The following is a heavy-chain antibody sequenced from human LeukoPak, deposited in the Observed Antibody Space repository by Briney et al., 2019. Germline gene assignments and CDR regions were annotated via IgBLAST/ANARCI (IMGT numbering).Heavy chain of an antibody. CDR1: GGSISSYY. CDR3: ARHVEEQQHTFVSPFDI. J-gene: IGHJ3*02. V-gene: IGHV4-59*08. Sequence: SETLSLTCTVSGGSISSYYWSWIRQPPGKGLEWIGYIYYSGSTNYNPSLKSRVTISVDTSKNQFSLKLSSVTAADTAVYYCARHVEEQQHTFVSPFDIWGQGTMVTVSS. CDR2: IYYSGST. D-gene: IGHD6-13*01.